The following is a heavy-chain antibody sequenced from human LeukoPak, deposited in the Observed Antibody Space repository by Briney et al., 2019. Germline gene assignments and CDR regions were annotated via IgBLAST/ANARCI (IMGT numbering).Heavy chain of an antibody. Sequence: ASVKVSCKASGYTFTGYYMHWVRQAPGQGLEWMGRINPNSGGTNYAQKFRGRVTMTRDTSISTAYMELSRLRSDDTAVYYCAREIRGGSSSSGVGYYFDYWGQGTLVTVSS. CDR1: GYTFTGYY. D-gene: IGHD6-6*01. CDR3: AREIRGGSSSSGVGYYFDY. J-gene: IGHJ4*02. V-gene: IGHV1-2*06. CDR2: INPNSGGT.